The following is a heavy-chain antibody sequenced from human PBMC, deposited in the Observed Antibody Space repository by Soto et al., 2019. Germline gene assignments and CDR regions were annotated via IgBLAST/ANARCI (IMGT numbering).Heavy chain of an antibody. D-gene: IGHD5-12*01. Sequence: XETLSLTCSVSGCSISGHTWNWIRQPAGKRLEWIGHIYPSGSTSYNPTLRSRVTMLLDTSHNLLFLNLTSVTTADTAVYYCVRGKSYSVYDFWGPGTLVTVSS. V-gene: IGHV4-4*07. J-gene: IGHJ4*02. CDR1: GCSISGHT. CDR3: VRGKSYSVYDF. CDR2: IYPSGST.